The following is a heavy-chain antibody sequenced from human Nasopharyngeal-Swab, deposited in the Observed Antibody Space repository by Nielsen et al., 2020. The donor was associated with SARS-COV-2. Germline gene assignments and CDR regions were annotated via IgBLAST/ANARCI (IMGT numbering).Heavy chain of an antibody. D-gene: IGHD4-23*01. J-gene: IGHJ4*02. CDR3: AAAPSGDYGGY. V-gene: IGHV3-33*01. CDR2: IWYDGSNK. CDR1: GFTFSNYG. Sequence: GGSLRLSCAVSGFTFSNYGMHWVRQAPGKGLEWVAVIWYDGSNKYYADSVKGRFTISRDNSKNTVYLQMSSLRGEDTAVYYCAAAPSGDYGGYWGQGTLVTVSS.